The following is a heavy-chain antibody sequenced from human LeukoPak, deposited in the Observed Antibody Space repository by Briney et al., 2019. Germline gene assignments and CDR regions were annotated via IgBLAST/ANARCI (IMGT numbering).Heavy chain of an antibody. D-gene: IGHD5-24*01. Sequence: GGSLRLSCAASGFTFSDYYMSWIRQAPGKGLEWVSYISSSGSTIYYADSVKGRFTISRDNAKNSLYLQMNSLRAEDTAVYYCARVVEMATIFYYYYYMDVWGQGTLVAVSS. V-gene: IGHV3-11*01. CDR1: GFTFSDYY. J-gene: IGHJ6*03. CDR3: ARVVEMATIFYYYYYMDV. CDR2: ISSSGSTI.